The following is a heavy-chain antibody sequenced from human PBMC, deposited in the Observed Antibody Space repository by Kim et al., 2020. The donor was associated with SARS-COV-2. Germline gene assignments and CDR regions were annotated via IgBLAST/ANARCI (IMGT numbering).Heavy chain of an antibody. Sequence: GGSLRLSCAASGFTFSSYAMSWVRQAPGKGLEWVSAISGSGGSTYYADSVKGRFTISRDNSKNTLYLQMNSLRAEDTAVYYCAKDGPYRGYYGSGSYGAFDIWGQGTMVTVSS. J-gene: IGHJ3*02. V-gene: IGHV3-23*01. CDR3: AKDGPYRGYYGSGSYGAFDI. CDR1: GFTFSSYA. D-gene: IGHD3-10*01. CDR2: ISGSGGST.